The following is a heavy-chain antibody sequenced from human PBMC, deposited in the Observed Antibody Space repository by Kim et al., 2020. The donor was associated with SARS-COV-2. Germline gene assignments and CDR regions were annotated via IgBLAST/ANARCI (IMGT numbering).Heavy chain of an antibody. CDR1: GFTFSSYA. CDR2: ISGSGGST. CDR3: AKDPNSGSYGAEYFQH. Sequence: GGSLRLSCAASGFTFSSYAMSWVRQAPGKGLEWVSAISGSGGSTYYADSVKGRFTISRDNSKNTLYLQMNSLRAEDTAVYYCAKDPNSGSYGAEYFQHWGQGTLVTVSS. V-gene: IGHV3-23*01. J-gene: IGHJ1*01. D-gene: IGHD1-26*01.